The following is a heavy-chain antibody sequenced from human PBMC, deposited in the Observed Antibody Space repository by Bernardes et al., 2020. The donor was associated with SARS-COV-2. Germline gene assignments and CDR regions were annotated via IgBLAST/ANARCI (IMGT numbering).Heavy chain of an antibody. CDR2: TIGKGSRT. J-gene: IGHJ4*02. Sequence: RGCRSPSCAVSALTSTNYAMSCVSHAPGKGLEWDSATIGKGSRTYHADSVKGRFSIPRDHSKNTLYLLMNNLRTDDTAVYYCTRGLELELITWLDYWGQGTLVNVSS. CDR3: TRGLELELITWLDY. V-gene: IGHV3-23*01. D-gene: IGHD1-7*01. CDR1: ALTSTNYA.